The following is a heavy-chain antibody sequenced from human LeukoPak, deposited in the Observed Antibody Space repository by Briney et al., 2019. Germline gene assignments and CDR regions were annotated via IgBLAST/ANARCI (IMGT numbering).Heavy chain of an antibody. J-gene: IGHJ6*03. Sequence: ASVKVSCKASGYTFTSYGINWVRQAPGQGLEWTGWIRAYNGDTNYAQKLQGRVTMTTDTSTSTAYMELRSLRSDDTAVYYCARGPGGRSGYYPLEDHYYYQYMDVWGKGTTVTVSS. D-gene: IGHD3-22*01. CDR1: GYTFTSYG. CDR2: IRAYNGDT. V-gene: IGHV1-18*01. CDR3: ARGPGGRSGYYPLEDHYYYQYMDV.